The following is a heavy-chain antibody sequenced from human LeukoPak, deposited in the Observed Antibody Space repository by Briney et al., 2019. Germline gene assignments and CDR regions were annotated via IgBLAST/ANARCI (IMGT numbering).Heavy chain of an antibody. D-gene: IGHD4-11*01. CDR2: IIGSGSST. CDR1: GITFSSYA. CDR3: AKLAYSNYGWFDP. J-gene: IGHJ5*02. Sequence: PGGSLRLSCAASGITFSSYAMSWVRQAPGKGLDSVSAIIGSGSSTYYADSVKGRFTISRDNSKNTLYLQMNSLRAEDTALYSCAKLAYSNYGWFDPWGQGTLVTVSS. V-gene: IGHV3-23*01.